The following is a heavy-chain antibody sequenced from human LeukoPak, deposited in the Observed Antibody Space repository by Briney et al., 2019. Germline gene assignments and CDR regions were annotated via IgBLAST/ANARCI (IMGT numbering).Heavy chain of an antibody. CDR2: IKQDGSEK. CDR3: ARRGTSSSWAHFDY. J-gene: IGHJ4*02. V-gene: IGHV3-7*05. CDR1: GFTFSSYW. Sequence: GGPLRLSCAASGFTFSSYWMTWVRQAPGKGLEWVAKIKQDGSEKYYMDSVKGRFTISRDNAKNSLYLQMNSLGAEDTAVYYCARRGTSSSWAHFDYWGQGTLVTVSS. D-gene: IGHD6-13*01.